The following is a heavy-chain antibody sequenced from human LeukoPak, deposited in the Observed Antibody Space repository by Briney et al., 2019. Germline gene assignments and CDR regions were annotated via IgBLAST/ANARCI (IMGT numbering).Heavy chain of an antibody. CDR3: AKDRLGPLFWSGYYTT. V-gene: IGHV3-43*02. Sequence: PGGSLRLSCAASGFTFDDYAMHWVRQAPGKGPEWVSLISGDGGSTYYADSVKGRFTISRDNSKNSLYLQMNSLRTEDTALYYCAKDRLGPLFWSGYYTTWGQGTLVTVSS. CDR1: GFTFDDYA. J-gene: IGHJ5*02. CDR2: ISGDGGST. D-gene: IGHD3-3*01.